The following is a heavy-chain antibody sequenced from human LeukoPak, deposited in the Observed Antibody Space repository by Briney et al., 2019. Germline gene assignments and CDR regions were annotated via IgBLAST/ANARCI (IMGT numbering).Heavy chain of an antibody. Sequence: PSETLSLTCTVSGGSISSSSYYWGWIRQPPGKGLEWIGSIYYSATTYYNPSLKSRVSISVDTSKNQFSLKLNSVSAADTAVYYCARSSGYLFDPWGQGILVTVSS. CDR2: IYYSATT. J-gene: IGHJ5*02. V-gene: IGHV4-39*01. CDR3: ARSSGYLFDP. CDR1: GGSISSSSYY. D-gene: IGHD3-22*01.